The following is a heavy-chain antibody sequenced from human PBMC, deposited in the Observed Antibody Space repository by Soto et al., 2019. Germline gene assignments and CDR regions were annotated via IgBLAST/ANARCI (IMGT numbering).Heavy chain of an antibody. CDR3: PSATVLFDY. Sequence: SETLSLSCTVAGGYIGSGDCWWSWIRQPPGKGLEWIGYIYYSGSTYYNPSLKSRVTISVDTSKNQFSLKLSSVTAADTAVYGSPSATVLFDYWGHGTLVTVSP. V-gene: IGHV4-30-4*01. J-gene: IGHJ4*01. CDR1: GGYIGSGDCW. CDR2: IYYSGST.